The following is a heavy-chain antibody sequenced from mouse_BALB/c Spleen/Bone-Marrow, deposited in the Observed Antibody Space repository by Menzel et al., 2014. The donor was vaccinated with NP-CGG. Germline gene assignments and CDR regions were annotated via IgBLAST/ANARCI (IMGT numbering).Heavy chain of an antibody. Sequence: EVQGVESGGGLVKPGGSLKLSCAASGFTFSWYAMSWVRQSPEKRLEWVAEISSAGSHTYYPDTVTGRFTISRYNAKYTLCLEMSSLRSEDTAMYYCVRDSSGYFDYGGQGTTLTVSS. CDR2: ISSAGSHT. CDR1: GFTFSWYA. J-gene: IGHJ2*01. V-gene: IGHV5-9-4*01. D-gene: IGHD3-1*01. CDR3: VRDSSGYFDY.